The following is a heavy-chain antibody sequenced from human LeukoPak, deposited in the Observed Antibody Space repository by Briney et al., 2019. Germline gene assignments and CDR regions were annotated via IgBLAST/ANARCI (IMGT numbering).Heavy chain of an antibody. CDR3: ARAPGYSSSWYAVDY. D-gene: IGHD6-13*01. CDR2: IFYSGST. CDR1: GGSISNYF. J-gene: IGHJ4*02. V-gene: IGHV4-59*12. Sequence: SETLSLTCTVSGGSISNYFWSWIRQPPGKGLEWIGYIFYSGSTDYNPSLKSRVTISVDTSKNQFSLKLSSVTAADTAVYYCARAPGYSSSWYAVDYWGQGTLVTVSS.